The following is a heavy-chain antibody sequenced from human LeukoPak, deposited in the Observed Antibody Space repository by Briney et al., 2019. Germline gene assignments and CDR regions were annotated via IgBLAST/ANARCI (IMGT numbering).Heavy chain of an antibody. V-gene: IGHV4-39*01. CDR1: GGSISSSSYY. D-gene: IGHD3-3*01. CDR2: IYYSGST. J-gene: IGHJ5*02. Sequence: SETLSLTCTVSGGSISSSSYYWGWIRQPPGKGLEWIGSIYYSGSTYYNPSLKSRVTISVDTSKNQFSLKLSSVTAADTAVYYCARHVRYDFWSGPWGQGTLVTVSS. CDR3: ARHVRYDFWSGP.